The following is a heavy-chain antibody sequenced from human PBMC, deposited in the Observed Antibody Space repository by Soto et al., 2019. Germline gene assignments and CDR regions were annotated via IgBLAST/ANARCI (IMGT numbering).Heavy chain of an antibody. J-gene: IGHJ5*02. CDR3: ARGNYYGSGTLRFDP. V-gene: IGHV4-59*01. D-gene: IGHD3-10*01. CDR2: MYNTGST. Sequence: SETLSLTCTVSGGSISGYYWSWIRQPPGKGLEWIGYMYNTGSTVYNPSFKSRVTISVDTSKNQFTLKLNSVTAADTAVNFCARGNYYGSGTLRFDPWGQGTLVTVSS. CDR1: GGSISGYY.